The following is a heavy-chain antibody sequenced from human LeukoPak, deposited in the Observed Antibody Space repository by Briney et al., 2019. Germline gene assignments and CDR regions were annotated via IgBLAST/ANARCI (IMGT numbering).Heavy chain of an antibody. Sequence: SETLSLTCTVSGGSISSYYWSWIRQPPGKGLEWIGYIYYTGSTNSNPSLKSRLTISVDTSKNQFSLQLGSVTAADTAIYYCASSYFYDGNRYFDYWGQGALVTVSS. CDR2: IYYTGST. V-gene: IGHV4-59*08. J-gene: IGHJ4*02. D-gene: IGHD3-22*01. CDR3: ASSYFYDGNRYFDY. CDR1: GGSISSYY.